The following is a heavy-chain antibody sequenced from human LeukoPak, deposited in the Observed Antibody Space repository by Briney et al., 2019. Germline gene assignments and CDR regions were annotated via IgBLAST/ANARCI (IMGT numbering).Heavy chain of an antibody. V-gene: IGHV1-2*02. D-gene: IGHD6-19*01. CDR2: FNPNSGGT. J-gene: IGHJ5*02. CDR3: AKDLYFSSCHNWFDP. Sequence: ASVKVSCKSSGYTFTGYYMHWVRQAPGQGLDWMGWFNPNSGGTNYAQKFQGRVTMTRDTSNSTAYMELSRLRSDETALYYCAKDLYFSSCHNWFDPWGQGTLVTVPS. CDR1: GYTFTGYY.